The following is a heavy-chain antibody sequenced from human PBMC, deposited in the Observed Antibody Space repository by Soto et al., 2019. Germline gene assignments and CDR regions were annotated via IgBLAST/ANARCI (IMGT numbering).Heavy chain of an antibody. Sequence: QVRLVQSGPEVRKPGASVKISCEASGYSFTGHYLHWVRQAPGHGLEWLGWINPNSGGTNYAQKLQDWISITRDKALSTVYMALSSLRSEDTAMYYCAKSDGAEENDAFDIWGQGTMISVS. D-gene: IGHD3-16*01. CDR3: AKSDGAEENDAFDI. CDR1: GYSFTGHY. V-gene: IGHV1-2*04. CDR2: INPNSGGT. J-gene: IGHJ3*02.